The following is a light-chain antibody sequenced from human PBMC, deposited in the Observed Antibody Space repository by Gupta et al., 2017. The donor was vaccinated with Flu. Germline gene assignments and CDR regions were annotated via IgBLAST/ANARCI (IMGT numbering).Light chain of an antibody. CDR2: GAS. Sequence: EIVMTQSPATLSVSPGERATLSCRASQSVSTSLVWYQQKPGQAPRLLIYGASTRATGIPARFSGSGSGTEFTLSISSLQSEDIAVYYSQQYSNWPRTFGQGTKVEV. J-gene: IGKJ1*01. CDR1: QSVSTS. V-gene: IGKV3-15*01. CDR3: QQYSNWPRT.